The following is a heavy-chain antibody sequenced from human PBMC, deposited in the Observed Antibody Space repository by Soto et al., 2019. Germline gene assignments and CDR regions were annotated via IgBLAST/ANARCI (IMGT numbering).Heavy chain of an antibody. CDR2: IKSKTDGGTT. D-gene: IGHD2-8*02. Sequence: EVQLVESGGGLVKPGGSLRLSCAASGFTFSNAWMSWVRQAPGKGLEWVGRIKSKTDGGTTDYAAPVKGRFTISRDDSKNTLYLQMNSMKTEDTAVYYCTTDHRTDDAFDIWGQGTMVTVSS. J-gene: IGHJ3*02. CDR1: GFTFSNAW. V-gene: IGHV3-15*01. CDR3: TTDHRTDDAFDI.